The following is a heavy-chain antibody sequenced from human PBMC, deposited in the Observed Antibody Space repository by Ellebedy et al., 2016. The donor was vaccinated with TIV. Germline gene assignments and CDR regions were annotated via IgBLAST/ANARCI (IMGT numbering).Heavy chain of an antibody. V-gene: IGHV3-64D*06. J-gene: IGHJ4*02. D-gene: IGHD3-10*01. CDR3: TKDRLWRGSGTQTFDN. CDR2: ISSNGGST. Sequence: GESLKISCSASGFTFSSYAMHWVRQAPGKGLEYVSAISSNGGSTYYADSVKGRFNISRDNSKNTLYLQMSSLRAEDTAVYYCTKDRLWRGSGTQTFDNWGQGTLVTVSS. CDR1: GFTFSSYA.